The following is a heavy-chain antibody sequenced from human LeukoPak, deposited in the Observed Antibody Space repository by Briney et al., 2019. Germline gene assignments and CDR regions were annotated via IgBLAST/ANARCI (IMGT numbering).Heavy chain of an antibody. D-gene: IGHD3-10*01. V-gene: IGHV4-39*01. J-gene: IGHJ4*02. Sequence: SETLSLTCTVSGGSLSSGNYYWGWIRQPPGTGLEWIGSIYYSGSTYYNPSLKSRVTISVDTSKNQFSLKLSSVTAADTAVYYCARHPLGMVRGVILRYFDYWGQGTLVTVSS. CDR2: IYYSGST. CDR1: GGSLSSGNYY. CDR3: ARHPLGMVRGVILRYFDY.